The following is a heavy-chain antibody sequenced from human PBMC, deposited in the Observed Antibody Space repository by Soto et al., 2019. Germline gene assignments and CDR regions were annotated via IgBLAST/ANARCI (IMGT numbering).Heavy chain of an antibody. D-gene: IGHD6-19*01. V-gene: IGHV3-7*01. CDR1: GFTFSSSW. CDR3: ARAPRWLSFFDY. J-gene: IGHJ4*02. Sequence: GGSLRLSCAASGFTFSSSWMTSVRQAPAKGLERVANIKVDGSEKYYVDSVKGRFTISRDNAKNSLYVQMNSLRAEDTALYYCARAPRWLSFFDYRGQGTLVTVSS. CDR2: IKVDGSEK.